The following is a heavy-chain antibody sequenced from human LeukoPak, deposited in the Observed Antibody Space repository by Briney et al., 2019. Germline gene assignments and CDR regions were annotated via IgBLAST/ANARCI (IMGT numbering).Heavy chain of an antibody. V-gene: IGHV7-4-1*02. D-gene: IGHD3-22*01. Sequence: ASVKVSCKASGYTFTGYAMNWVRQAPGQGLEWMGWINTNTGNPTYAQGFTGRFVFSLDTSVSTAYLQISGLKAEDTAVYYCARGLSDYYYDSSGYPLWGQGTLVTVSS. CDR1: GYTFTGYA. CDR2: INTNTGNP. J-gene: IGHJ4*02. CDR3: ARGLSDYYYDSSGYPL.